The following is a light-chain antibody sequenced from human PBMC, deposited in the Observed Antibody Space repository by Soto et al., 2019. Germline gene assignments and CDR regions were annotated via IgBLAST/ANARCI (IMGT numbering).Light chain of an antibody. J-gene: IGKJ2*01. CDR3: QQSNSFPYT. CDR1: QPINTW. Sequence: DIQMTQSPSSVSASVGDIITITCRASQPINTWLAWYQQKPGKAPNLLIYAASTLHRGAPSRFSGRGPGTDFSLTIRNLEPEDFATYYCQQSNSFPYTFGQGTKVDIK. V-gene: IGKV1-12*01. CDR2: AAS.